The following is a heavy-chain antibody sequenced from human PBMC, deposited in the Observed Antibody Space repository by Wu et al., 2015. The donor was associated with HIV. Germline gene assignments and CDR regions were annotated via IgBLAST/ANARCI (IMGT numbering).Heavy chain of an antibody. Sequence: QVQLVQSGTVVQKPGTSVRVSCRVSGYTFTSLNINWIRHAPGRGLEWMGWMNPKSGSAGFGRDFQGRVSMTRNNSISTAYMELSGLTSDDTAIYYCARVGVLLTSADLLEYFQHWGQGTVSSSPQ. CDR3: ARVGVLLTSADLLEYFQH. V-gene: IGHV1-8*02. J-gene: IGHJ1*01. CDR1: GYTFTSLN. CDR2: MNPKSGSA. D-gene: IGHD1-26*01.